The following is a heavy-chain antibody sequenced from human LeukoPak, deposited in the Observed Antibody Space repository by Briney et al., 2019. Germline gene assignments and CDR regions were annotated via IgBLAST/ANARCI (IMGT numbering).Heavy chain of an antibody. Sequence: PSETLSLTCTVSGGSISSSSYYWGWLRQPPGKGLEWIGSIYYSGSTYYNPSLKSRVTISVDTSKNQFSLNLRSVTPEDTAVYCCARNLIPEQLVLNFWGQGTLVTVSS. D-gene: IGHD6-13*01. J-gene: IGHJ4*02. CDR2: IYYSGST. CDR1: GGSISSSSYY. V-gene: IGHV4-39*07. CDR3: ARNLIPEQLVLNF.